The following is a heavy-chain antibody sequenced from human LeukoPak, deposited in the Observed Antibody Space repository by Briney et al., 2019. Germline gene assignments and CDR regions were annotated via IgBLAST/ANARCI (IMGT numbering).Heavy chain of an antibody. CDR2: INPSGGSS. V-gene: IGHV1-46*01. J-gene: IGHJ5*02. D-gene: IGHD3-10*01. CDR1: GYTFTRYY. Sequence: ASVKVSCKACGYTFTRYYMHWVRQAAGQGREWMGIINPSGGSSSYAQKFQGRVTMTTDTSTSTVYMELSSLRSEDTAVYYCARAHPRGYGSGSPAMFDPWGQGTLVTVSS. CDR3: ARAHPRGYGSGSPAMFDP.